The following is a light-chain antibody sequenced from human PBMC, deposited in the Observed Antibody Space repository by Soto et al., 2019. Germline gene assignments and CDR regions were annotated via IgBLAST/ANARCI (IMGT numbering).Light chain of an antibody. CDR1: QSISSW. Sequence: DIQMTQSPSTLSASVGDRVTITCRASQSISSWLAWYQQKPGTAPNLLIYKASTLQSGVPSRFSGSGSGTEFTLTISSLQPDDSATYYCQQYNDNWTFGQGTKGE. CDR3: QQYNDNWT. CDR2: KAS. V-gene: IGKV1-5*03. J-gene: IGKJ1*01.